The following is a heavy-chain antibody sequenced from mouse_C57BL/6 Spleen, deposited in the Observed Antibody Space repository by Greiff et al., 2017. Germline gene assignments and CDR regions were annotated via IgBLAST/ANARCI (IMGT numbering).Heavy chain of an antibody. CDR1: GFTFSSYA. J-gene: IGHJ3*01. Sequence: DVHLVESGEGLVKPGGSLKLSCAASGFTFSSYAMSWVRQTPEKRLEWVAYISSGGDYIYYADTVKGRFTISRDNARNTLYLQMSSLKSEDTAMYYCTRDDYYRFAYWGQGTLVTVSA. CDR2: ISSGGDYI. V-gene: IGHV5-9-1*02. D-gene: IGHD2-3*01. CDR3: TRDDYYRFAY.